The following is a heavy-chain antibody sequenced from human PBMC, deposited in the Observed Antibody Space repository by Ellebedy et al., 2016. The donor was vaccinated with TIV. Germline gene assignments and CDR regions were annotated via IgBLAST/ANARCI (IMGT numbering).Heavy chain of an antibody. CDR3: ARAFQYSSGWAFDY. J-gene: IGHJ4*02. D-gene: IGHD6-19*01. Sequence: MPSETLSLTCAVHGGSLSSDYWSWIRQSPEKGLEWIGEINHSGSTSYNPSLKSRVSILVDTPKKQFSLKLSSVTAADTAVYYCARAFQYSSGWAFDYWGQGTLVTVSS. V-gene: IGHV4-34*01. CDR1: GGSLSSDY. CDR2: INHSGST.